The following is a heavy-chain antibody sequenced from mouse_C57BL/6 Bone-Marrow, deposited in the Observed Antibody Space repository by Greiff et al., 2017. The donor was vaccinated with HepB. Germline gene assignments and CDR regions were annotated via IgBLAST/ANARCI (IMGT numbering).Heavy chain of an antibody. CDR3: AREGYYGYWYFDV. D-gene: IGHD1-1*01. Sequence: VQLVESGAELVKPGASVKISCKASGYAFSSYWMNWVKQRPGKGLEWIGQIYPGDGDTNYNGKFKGKATLTADKSSSTAYMQLSSLTSEDSAVYFCAREGYYGYWYFDVWGTGTTVTVSS. J-gene: IGHJ1*03. CDR2: IYPGDGDT. V-gene: IGHV1-80*01. CDR1: GYAFSSYW.